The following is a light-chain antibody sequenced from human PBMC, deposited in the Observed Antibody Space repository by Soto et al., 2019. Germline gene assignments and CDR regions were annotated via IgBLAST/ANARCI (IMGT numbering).Light chain of an antibody. CDR1: QSVSSTY. Sequence: EIVLMQSPGTLSLSPGERATLSCRASQSVSSTYLAWYQQKPGQAPRLLIYGASNRATGIPDRFSGSGSGTDFSLSISRLEPEDFAVYYCQQYGDSPFTFGPGTKVDIK. CDR2: GAS. V-gene: IGKV3-20*01. CDR3: QQYGDSPFT. J-gene: IGKJ3*01.